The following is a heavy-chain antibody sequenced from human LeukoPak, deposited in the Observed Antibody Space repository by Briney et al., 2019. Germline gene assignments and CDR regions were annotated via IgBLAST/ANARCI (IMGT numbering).Heavy chain of an antibody. D-gene: IGHD2-2*01. J-gene: IGHJ6*02. Sequence: SETLSLTCSVSGAYIGTYYWSWMRQAPGKGLEWIGCISPDGYNLNTPSLRSRVTITRDTSENQFSLILSSVTAADTAVYYCTRHDVVPVLGHGMADWGQGTTVTVAS. V-gene: IGHV4-59*08. CDR2: ISPDGYN. CDR1: GAYIGTYY. CDR3: TRHDVVPVLGHGMAD.